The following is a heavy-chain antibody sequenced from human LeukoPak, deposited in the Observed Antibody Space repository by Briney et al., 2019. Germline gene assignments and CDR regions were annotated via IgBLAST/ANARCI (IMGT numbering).Heavy chain of an antibody. J-gene: IGHJ4*02. CDR1: GFTFSSYA. D-gene: IGHD6-19*01. Sequence: PGGSLRLSCAASGFTFSSYAMSWVRQAPGKGLEWVSASSAGGGSTYYADSVKGRFTISRDSSKNTLYLQMNSLRAEDTAVYYCAKDRASGWSTNFFDYWGQGTLVTVSS. CDR3: AKDRASGWSTNFFDY. V-gene: IGHV3-23*01. CDR2: SSAGGGST.